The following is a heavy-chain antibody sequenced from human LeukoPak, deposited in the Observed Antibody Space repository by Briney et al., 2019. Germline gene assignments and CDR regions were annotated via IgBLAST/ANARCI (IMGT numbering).Heavy chain of an antibody. J-gene: IGHJ2*01. CDR3: ARAESSNWYWYFDL. CDR2: ISHDGSNK. CDR1: GFTFSSYG. V-gene: IGHV3-30*03. D-gene: IGHD6-13*01. Sequence: GGSLRLSCEASGFTFSSYGMHWVRRAPGKGLEWMTVISHDGSNKYYVDSVKGRFTISRDNSKNTLYLQMNTLRAEDTAVYYCARAESSNWYWYFDLWGRGTLVTVSS.